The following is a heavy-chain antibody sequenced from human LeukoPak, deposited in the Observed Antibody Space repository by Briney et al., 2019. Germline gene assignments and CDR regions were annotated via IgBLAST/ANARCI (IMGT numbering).Heavy chain of an antibody. CDR2: INPSGGST. V-gene: IGHV1-46*01. CDR1: GGTFSSYA. Sequence: ASVKVSCKASGGTFSSYAISWVRQAPGQGLEWMGIINPSGGSTSYAQKFQGRVTMTRDTSTSTVYMELSSLRSEDTAVYYCARPAVGGGYPDYWGQGTLVTVSS. J-gene: IGHJ4*02. CDR3: ARPAVGGGYPDY. D-gene: IGHD3-22*01.